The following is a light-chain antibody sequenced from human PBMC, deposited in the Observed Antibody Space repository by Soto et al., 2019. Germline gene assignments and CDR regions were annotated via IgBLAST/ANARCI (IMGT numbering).Light chain of an antibody. CDR2: DAS. V-gene: IGKV3-11*01. CDR3: QQRSNWPLT. CDR1: QSVSTH. J-gene: IGKJ4*01. Sequence: EIVLTQSPATLSLSPGERATLSCWASQSVSTHLAWYQQKPGQAPRLLIYDASNRATGIPPRFSGSGSWTDFTLTISSLVPEDFAVYYCQQRSNWPLTFGGGTKVEIK.